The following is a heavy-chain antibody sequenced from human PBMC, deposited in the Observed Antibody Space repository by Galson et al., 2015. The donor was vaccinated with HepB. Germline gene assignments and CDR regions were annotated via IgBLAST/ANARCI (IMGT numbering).Heavy chain of an antibody. D-gene: IGHD3-10*01. J-gene: IGHJ4*02. V-gene: IGHV5-51*01. Sequence: QSGAEVKKPGESLKISCKGSGYSFTTYWIAWVRQMPGKGLEWMGVIYPGDSDTRYSPSFQGQVTMSADKATSTVSLQWSSLKASDTAMYYCVRHRDSGSGSYYNPLNFWGQGTLVTVS. CDR3: VRHRDSGSGSYYNPLNF. CDR2: IYPGDSDT. CDR1: GYSFTTYW.